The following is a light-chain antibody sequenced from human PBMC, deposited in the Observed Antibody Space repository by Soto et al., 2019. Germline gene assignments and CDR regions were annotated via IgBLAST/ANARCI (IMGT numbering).Light chain of an antibody. CDR2: AAS. J-gene: IGKJ5*01. Sequence: DIQMTQSPFSLSASVGDRVTITCRASQSISTYLNWYQQKPGKAPKDLIYAASSLQSGVPSRFSRSRSGTDFTLTISSLQPEDFATYYCQQSYSTPLTFCQGTRLEIK. V-gene: IGKV1-39*01. CDR1: QSISTY. CDR3: QQSYSTPLT.